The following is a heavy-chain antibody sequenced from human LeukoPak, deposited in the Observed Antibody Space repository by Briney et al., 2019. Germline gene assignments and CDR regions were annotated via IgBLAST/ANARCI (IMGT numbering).Heavy chain of an antibody. D-gene: IGHD6-6*01. CDR3: AKGSMYSSSWEDAFDI. Sequence: PGGSLRLSCAASGFTFSSYGMHWVRQAPGKGLEWVAFIRYDGSNKYYADSVKGRFTISRDNSKNTLYLQMNSLRAEDTAVYYCAKGSMYSSSWEDAFDIWGQGTMVTVSS. CDR2: IRYDGSNK. CDR1: GFTFSSYG. J-gene: IGHJ3*02. V-gene: IGHV3-30*02.